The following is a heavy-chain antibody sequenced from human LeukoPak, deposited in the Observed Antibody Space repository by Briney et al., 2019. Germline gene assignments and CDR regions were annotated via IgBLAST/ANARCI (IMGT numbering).Heavy chain of an antibody. J-gene: IGHJ4*02. V-gene: IGHV4-59*11. CDR2: IYYSGST. CDR1: GGSISSHY. CDR3: ARAELWQYYFDY. Sequence: SETLSLTCTVSGGSISSHYWSWIRQPPGKGLEWIGYIYYSGSTNYNPSLKSRVTISVDTSKNQFSLKLSSVTAADTAVYYCARAELWQYYFDYWGQGTLVTVS. D-gene: IGHD5-18*01.